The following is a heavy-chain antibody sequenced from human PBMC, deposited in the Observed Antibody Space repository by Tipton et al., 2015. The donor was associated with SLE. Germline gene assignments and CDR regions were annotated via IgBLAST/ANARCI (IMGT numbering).Heavy chain of an antibody. J-gene: IGHJ4*02. V-gene: IGHV3-53*01. D-gene: IGHD4-17*01. CDR3: ARELANTVTTL. Sequence: SLRLSCAASGLTASTNFMSWVRQPPGKGLEWVSVIYRGGSTYYADSVKGRFTISRDNSRNTLYLQMNCLRAEDTAVYYCARELANTVTTLWGQGTLVTVSS. CDR1: GLTASTNF. CDR2: IYRGGST.